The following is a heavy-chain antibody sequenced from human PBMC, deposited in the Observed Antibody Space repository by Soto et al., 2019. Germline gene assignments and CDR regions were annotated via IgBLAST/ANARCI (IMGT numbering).Heavy chain of an antibody. J-gene: IGHJ5*02. CDR2: ISSSSSTI. CDR3: ARESRFLEWLSLNWFDP. V-gene: IGHV3-48*02. Sequence: GGSLRLSCAASGFTFSSYSMNWVRQAPGRGLEWVSYISSSSSTIYYADSVKGRFTISRDNAKNSLYLQMNSLRDEDTAVYYCARESRFLEWLSLNWFDPWGQGTLVTVSS. D-gene: IGHD3-3*01. CDR1: GFTFSSYS.